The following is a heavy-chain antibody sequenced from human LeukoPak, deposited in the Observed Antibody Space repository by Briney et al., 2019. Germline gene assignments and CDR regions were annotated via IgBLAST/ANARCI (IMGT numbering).Heavy chain of an antibody. V-gene: IGHV3-30*02. CDR1: GFTFSSYG. CDR2: IRYDGSNK. J-gene: IGHJ4*02. D-gene: IGHD6-19*01. CDR3: AKDLPLYSSGFVFDY. Sequence: GGSLRLSSAASGFTFSSYGMHWVRQAPGKGLEWVAFIRYDGSNKYYADSVKGRFTISRDNSKNTLYLQMNSLRAEDTAVYYCAKDLPLYSSGFVFDYWGQGTLVTVSS.